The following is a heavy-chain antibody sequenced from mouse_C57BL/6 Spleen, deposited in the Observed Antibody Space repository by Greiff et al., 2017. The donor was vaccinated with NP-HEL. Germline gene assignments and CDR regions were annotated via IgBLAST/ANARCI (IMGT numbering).Heavy chain of an antibody. CDR3: TRITTVVVPFDY. Sequence: QVQLKQSGAELVRPGASVTLSCKASGYTFTDYEMHWVKQTPVHGLEWIGAIDPETGGTAYNQKFKGKAILTADKSSSTAYMELRSLTSEDSAVYYCTRITTVVVPFDYWGQGTTLTVSS. CDR1: GYTFTDYE. D-gene: IGHD1-1*01. V-gene: IGHV1-15*01. J-gene: IGHJ2*01. CDR2: IDPETGGT.